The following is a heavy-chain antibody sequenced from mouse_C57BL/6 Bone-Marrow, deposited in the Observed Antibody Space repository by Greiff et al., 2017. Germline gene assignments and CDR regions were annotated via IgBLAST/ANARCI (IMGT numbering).Heavy chain of an antibody. CDR2: IYPRSGNT. Sequence: QVQLQQSGAELARPGASVKLSCKASGYTFTSYGISWVKQRTGQGLEWIGEIYPRSGNTYYNEKFKDKATLTADKSSSTAYMELRSLTSEDSAVYFCVGGWFAYWGQGTLVTVSA. J-gene: IGHJ3*01. CDR1: GYTFTSYG. V-gene: IGHV1-81*01. CDR3: VGGWFAY.